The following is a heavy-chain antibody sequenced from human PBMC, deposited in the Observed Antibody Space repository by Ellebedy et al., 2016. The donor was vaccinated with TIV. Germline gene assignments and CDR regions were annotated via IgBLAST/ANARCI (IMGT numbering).Heavy chain of an antibody. D-gene: IGHD6-6*01. CDR3: ARGIRTARPFDY. J-gene: IGHJ4*02. Sequence: GSLRLXXAVYGGSFSGYYWSWIRQPPGKGLEWIGEINHSGSTNYNPSLKSRVTISVDTSKNQFSLKLSSVTAADTAVYYCARGIRTARPFDYWGQGTLVTVSS. CDR2: INHSGST. CDR1: GGSFSGYY. V-gene: IGHV4-34*01.